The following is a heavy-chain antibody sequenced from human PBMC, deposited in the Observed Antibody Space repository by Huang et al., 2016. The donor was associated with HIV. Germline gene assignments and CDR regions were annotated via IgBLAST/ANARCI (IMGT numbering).Heavy chain of an antibody. Sequence: EVQLVQSGAEVKKPGESLKISCTGSGYSFSIYWIAWVRQMPGQGLEWMGIIYPFDSKSTYSPSFEGHVSISVDKSINTVYLHWSSLKASDTAIYYCAKGRRAFDVWGQGTWVTVSS. CDR3: AKGRRAFDV. CDR2: IYPFDSKS. CDR1: GYSFSIYW. J-gene: IGHJ3*01. V-gene: IGHV5-51*03.